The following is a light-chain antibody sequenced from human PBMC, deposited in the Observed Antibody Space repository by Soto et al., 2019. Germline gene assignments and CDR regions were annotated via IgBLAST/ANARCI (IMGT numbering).Light chain of an antibody. J-gene: IGLJ3*02. CDR2: YDD. CDR3: AAWDDSLHEGV. CDR1: SSNIENNS. Sequence: QSVLTQPPSVSDAPSQRVTISCSGSSSNIENNSVKWYQQLPGKAPKLLIYYDDVLSSGVSDRFSASKSGTLASLAISGLQSEDEADYYCAAWDDSLHEGVFGGGTKPTVL. V-gene: IGLV1-36*01.